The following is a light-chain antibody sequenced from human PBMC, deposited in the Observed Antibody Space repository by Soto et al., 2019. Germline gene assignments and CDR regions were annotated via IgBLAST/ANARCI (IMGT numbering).Light chain of an antibody. CDR2: AAS. CDR3: QKYNTVPQT. V-gene: IGKV1-27*01. CDR1: QGIIDY. J-gene: IGKJ1*01. Sequence: DIQMTQSPSSLSASVGDRVTITCRASQGIIDYVAWFQQKPGKAPQLLIYAASTLHSGVPSRFSGSGAGTDSTLTISSLQPEDVATYYCQKYNTVPQTFGPGTKVEIK.